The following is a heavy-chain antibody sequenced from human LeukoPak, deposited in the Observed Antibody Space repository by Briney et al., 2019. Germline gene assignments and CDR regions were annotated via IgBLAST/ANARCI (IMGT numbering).Heavy chain of an antibody. CDR2: IYYSGSAA. CDR3: ARYMSGPGPFDY. Sequence: SETLSLTCTVSGGSISGYYWSWIRQPPGKGLEWVGSIYYSGSAANYNPSLESRVMTSVDTSKNQFSLQVNSVTAADTVVYYCARYMSGPGPFDYWGQGTLVTVSS. V-gene: IGHV4-59*08. J-gene: IGHJ4*02. D-gene: IGHD6-19*01. CDR1: GGSISGYY.